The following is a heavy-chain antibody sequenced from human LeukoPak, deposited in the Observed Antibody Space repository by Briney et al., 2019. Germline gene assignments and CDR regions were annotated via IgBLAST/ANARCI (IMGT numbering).Heavy chain of an antibody. V-gene: IGHV5-51*01. Sequence: GESLKISCKGSGYSFTSYWIGWVRQMPGKGLEWMGIIYPGDSDIRYSPSFQGQVTISADKSISTAYLQWSSLKASDTAMYYCARTVLAVDTAMAIDYWGQGTLVTVSS. CDR2: IYPGDSDI. D-gene: IGHD5-18*01. J-gene: IGHJ4*02. CDR1: GYSFTSYW. CDR3: ARTVLAVDTAMAIDY.